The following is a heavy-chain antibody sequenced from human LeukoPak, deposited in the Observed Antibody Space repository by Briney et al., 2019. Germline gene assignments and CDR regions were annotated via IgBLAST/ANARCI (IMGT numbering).Heavy chain of an antibody. CDR1: GFTFSNYW. J-gene: IGHJ4*02. CDR3: VRITMVRGARKDDY. V-gene: IGHV3-7*01. Sequence: PGGSLRLSCAASGFTFSNYWMSWVRQLPGKGLEWVGNINQDGSEKYYVDSVKGRFTLSRDNAKNSLYLQMDGLRAEDTAMYYCVRITMVRGARKDDYWGQGTLVTVSS. D-gene: IGHD3-10*01. CDR2: INQDGSEK.